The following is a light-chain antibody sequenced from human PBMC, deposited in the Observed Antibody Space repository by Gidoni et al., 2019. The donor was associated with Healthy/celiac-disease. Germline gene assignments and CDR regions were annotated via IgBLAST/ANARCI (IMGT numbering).Light chain of an antibody. CDR1: SSDVGGYNY. V-gene: IGLV2-14*01. CDR2: DVS. CDR3: SSYTSSTHVV. Sequence: SALTQPASVSGSPGHAITISCTGTSSDVGGYNYVSWYQQHPGKAPKLMIYDVSNRPSGVSNRFSGSKSGNTASLTISGLQAEDEADYYCSSYTSSTHVVFGGGTKLTVL. J-gene: IGLJ2*01.